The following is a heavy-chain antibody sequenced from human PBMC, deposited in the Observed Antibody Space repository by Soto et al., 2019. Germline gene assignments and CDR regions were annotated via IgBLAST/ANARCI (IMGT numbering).Heavy chain of an antibody. CDR1: GFTFSTYV. J-gene: IGHJ2*01. CDR2: ISGNGGIT. V-gene: IGHV3-23*01. Sequence: PGGSLRLSCGVSGFTFSTYVMNWVRQAPGKGLEWVSRISGNGGITFYSASVKGRFIISRDNPKNTLYLQMNSLKAEDTAVYYCAKGSGDWYFDLWGRGTLVTVSS. D-gene: IGHD3-3*01. CDR3: AKGSGDWYFDL.